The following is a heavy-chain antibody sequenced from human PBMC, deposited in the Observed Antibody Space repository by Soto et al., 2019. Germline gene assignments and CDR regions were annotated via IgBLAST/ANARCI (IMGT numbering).Heavy chain of an antibody. D-gene: IGHD6-13*01. Sequence: SETLSLTCAFSGGSISSGDYSWSWIRPPPGKGLEWIGYIYYSGSTNYNPSLKSRVTISVDTSKNQFSLKLSSVTAADTAVYYCARHVGTAAAEFDPWGQGALVTVSS. V-gene: IGHV4-61*08. J-gene: IGHJ5*02. CDR3: ARHVGTAAAEFDP. CDR2: IYYSGST. CDR1: GGSISSGDYS.